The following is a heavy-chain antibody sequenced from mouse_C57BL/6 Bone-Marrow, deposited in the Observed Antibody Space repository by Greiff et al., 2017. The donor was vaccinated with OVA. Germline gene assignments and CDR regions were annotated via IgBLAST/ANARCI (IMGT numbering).Heavy chain of an antibody. D-gene: IGHD1-1*01. CDR1: GFTFSDYY. Sequence: EVMLVESGGGLVQPGGSLKLSCAASGFTFSDYYMYWVRQTPEKRLEWVAYISNGGGSTYYPDTVKGRFTISRDNAKNTLYLQMSRLKSEDTAMYYCARRRYGSSYWYFDVWGTGTTVTVSS. V-gene: IGHV5-12*01. J-gene: IGHJ1*03. CDR3: ARRRYGSSYWYFDV. CDR2: ISNGGGST.